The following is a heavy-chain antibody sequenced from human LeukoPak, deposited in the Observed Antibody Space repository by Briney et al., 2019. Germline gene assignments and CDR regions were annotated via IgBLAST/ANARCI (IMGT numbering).Heavy chain of an antibody. CDR2: IYHSGST. J-gene: IGHJ4*02. V-gene: IGHV4-38-2*02. CDR1: GYSISSGYY. Sequence: SETLSLTCTVSGYSISSGYYWGWTRQPPGKGLEWIGSIYHSGSTYYNPSLKSRVTISVDTSKNQFSLKLSSVTAADTAVYYCARERYSGSYYYWGQGTLVTVSS. CDR3: ARERYSGSYYY. D-gene: IGHD1-26*01.